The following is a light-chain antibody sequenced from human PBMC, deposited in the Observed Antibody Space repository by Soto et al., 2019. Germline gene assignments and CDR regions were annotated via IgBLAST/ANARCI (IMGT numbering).Light chain of an antibody. Sequence: DMQMTQSPCSVSASVGGRVNITCRASQPISHLNWFQQQPGKAPKLLIYAASILLGGVQLRFSASGSGTDFTLTISSMQTEDFATYFCKKSYTIQRTCGQGTKGDIK. V-gene: IGKV1-39*01. CDR3: KKSYTIQRT. J-gene: IGKJ1*01. CDR1: QPISH. CDR2: AAS.